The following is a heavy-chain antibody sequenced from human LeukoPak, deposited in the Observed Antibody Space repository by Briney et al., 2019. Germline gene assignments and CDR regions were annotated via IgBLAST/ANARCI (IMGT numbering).Heavy chain of an antibody. CDR1: GYSFTNYW. CDR3: ARRGLLGYCSGATCYDAFDI. J-gene: IGHJ3*02. V-gene: IGHV5-51*01. D-gene: IGHD2-15*01. Sequence: GESLKISCKGSGYSFTNYWIGWVRQTPGKGLEWMGIIHPGDSDTRYSPSFQGQVTISVDESISTAYLQWSSLKASDTAMYYCARRGLLGYCSGATCYDAFDIWGQGIMVTVSS. CDR2: IHPGDSDT.